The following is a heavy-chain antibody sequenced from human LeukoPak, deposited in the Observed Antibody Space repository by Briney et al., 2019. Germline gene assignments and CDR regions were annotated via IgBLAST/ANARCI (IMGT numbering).Heavy chain of an antibody. Sequence: GGSLTLSCAASGFTFTSYSMNWVPQAPGQGLEWVSTISGGGGSTYYADSVKGRFTISRDNSKNTLYLQVNSLRAEDTAVYYCAKGGKWDVTPFDYWGQGTLVTVSS. CDR1: GFTFTSYS. J-gene: IGHJ4*02. CDR2: ISGGGGST. CDR3: AKGGKWDVTPFDY. D-gene: IGHD1-26*01. V-gene: IGHV3-23*01.